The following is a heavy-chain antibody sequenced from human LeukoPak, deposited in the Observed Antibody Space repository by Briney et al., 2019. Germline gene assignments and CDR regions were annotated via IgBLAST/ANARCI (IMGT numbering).Heavy chain of an antibody. CDR2: VYYTGST. V-gene: IGHV4-59*12. J-gene: IGHJ4*02. CDR1: GGSISSYY. D-gene: IGHD2-15*01. CDR3: ARDHCSGGSCYFPLDY. Sequence: SETLSLTCTVSGGSISSYYWSWIRQPPGEGLEWIGSVYYTGSTNYNPSLKSRLTILVDTSKNQFSLKLSSVTAADTAVYYCARDHCSGGSCYFPLDYWGQGTLVTVSS.